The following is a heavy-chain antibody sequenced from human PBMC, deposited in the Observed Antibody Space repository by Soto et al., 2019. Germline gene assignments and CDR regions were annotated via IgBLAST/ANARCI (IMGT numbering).Heavy chain of an antibody. D-gene: IGHD3-16*01. V-gene: IGHV3-30*18. Sequence: VQLVESGGGVVQPGRSLRLSCAASGFTFSSYGMHWVRQAPGKGLEWVAVISYDGSNKYYADSVKGRFTISRDNSKNTLYLQMNSLRAEDTAVYYCAKDDGGSTNYLYRYYYHMDVWGKGTTVTVSS. J-gene: IGHJ6*03. CDR2: ISYDGSNK. CDR1: GFTFSSYG. CDR3: AKDDGGSTNYLYRYYYHMDV.